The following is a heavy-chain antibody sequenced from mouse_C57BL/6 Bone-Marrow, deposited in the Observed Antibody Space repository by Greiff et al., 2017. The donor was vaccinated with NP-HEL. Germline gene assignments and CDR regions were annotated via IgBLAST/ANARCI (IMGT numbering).Heavy chain of an antibody. V-gene: IGHV5-4*03. CDR3: ATGYDYGWGNAMDY. D-gene: IGHD2-4*01. Sequence: DVMLVESGGGLVKPGGSLKLSCAASGFTFSSYAMSWVRQTPEKRLEWVATISDGGSYTYYPDNVKGRFTISRDNAKNNLYLQMSHLKSEDTAMYYCATGYDYGWGNAMDYWGQGTSVTVSS. CDR1: GFTFSSYA. J-gene: IGHJ4*01. CDR2: ISDGGSYT.